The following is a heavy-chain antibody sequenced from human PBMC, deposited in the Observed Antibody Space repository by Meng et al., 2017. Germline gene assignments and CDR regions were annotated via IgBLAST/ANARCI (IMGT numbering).Heavy chain of an antibody. J-gene: IGHJ4*02. Sequence: SETLSLTCTVSGGSISSGSYYWSWIRQPAGKGLEWIGRIYTSGSTNYNPSLKSRVTISVDTSKNQFSLKLSSVTAADTAVYYCARLGVLWFGELLSEFDYWGQGTLVTVSS. CDR2: IYTSGST. D-gene: IGHD3-10*01. CDR3: ARLGVLWFGELLSEFDY. CDR1: GGSISSGSYY. V-gene: IGHV4-61*02.